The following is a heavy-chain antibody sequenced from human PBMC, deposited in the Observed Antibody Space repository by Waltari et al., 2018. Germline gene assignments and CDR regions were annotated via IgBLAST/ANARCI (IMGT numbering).Heavy chain of an antibody. CDR1: GFTFSSYS. CDR3: ARPYSSGYPYYFDY. Sequence: EVQLVEYGGGLVKHGGSLRLPCAASGFTFSSYSMNWVRQAPGKGLEWVSSISSSSSYIYYAYSVKGLFTFAKNNAKNSLYLQMNSLRAEDTAVYYCARPYSSGYPYYFDYWGQGTLVTVSS. J-gene: IGHJ4*02. D-gene: IGHD3-22*01. CDR2: ISSSSSYI. V-gene: IGHV3-21*01.